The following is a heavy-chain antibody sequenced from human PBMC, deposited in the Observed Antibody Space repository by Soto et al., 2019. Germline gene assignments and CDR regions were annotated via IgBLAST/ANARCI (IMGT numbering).Heavy chain of an antibody. J-gene: IGHJ4*02. CDR2: MNPNSANT. CDR3: ARGRIVRGAGY. Sequence: AASGKVSCKASGYSFTSDDINWVRQATGQGIEWMGWMNPNSANTGYAQKFQGRVTMTRNTSISTAYLELSSLRSEVTAVYYCARGRIVRGAGYWGQGTLVTVSS. D-gene: IGHD3-10*01. V-gene: IGHV1-8*01. CDR1: GYSFTSDD.